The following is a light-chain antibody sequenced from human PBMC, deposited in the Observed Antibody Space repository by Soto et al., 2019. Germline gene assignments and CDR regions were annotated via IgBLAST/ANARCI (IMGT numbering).Light chain of an antibody. CDR3: QQTYSPPYT. Sequence: DIQMTQSPSSLSASVGDRVTITCRASQSISSYLNWYQQKPGKAPDLLIFGASSLKSGVPSTFSGSASGTDFTLTISSLQPEHFATYYCQQTYSPPYTFGQGTNLEI. CDR2: GAS. V-gene: IGKV1-39*01. CDR1: QSISSY. J-gene: IGKJ2*01.